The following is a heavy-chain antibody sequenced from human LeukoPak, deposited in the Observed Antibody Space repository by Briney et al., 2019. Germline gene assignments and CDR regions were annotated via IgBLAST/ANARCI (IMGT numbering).Heavy chain of an antibody. CDR1: GGSISSGDYY. V-gene: IGHV4-30-4*01. D-gene: IGHD6-19*01. CDR3: ARAHTGYSSGWYEVEYFQH. Sequence: SQTLSLTCTVSGGSISSGDYYWSWIRQPPGKGLEWIGYIYYSGSTYYNPSLKSRVTISVDTSKNQFSLKLSSVTAADTAVYYCARAHTGYSSGWYEVEYFQHWGQGTLVTVSS. CDR2: IYYSGST. J-gene: IGHJ1*01.